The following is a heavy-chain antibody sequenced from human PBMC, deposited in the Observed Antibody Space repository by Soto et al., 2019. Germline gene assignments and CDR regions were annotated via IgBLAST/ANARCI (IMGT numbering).Heavy chain of an antibody. J-gene: IGHJ4*02. V-gene: IGHV3-30*04. CDR3: VRDPYLPSAGRLASRHY. CDR1: GFSFGSYA. D-gene: IGHD6-13*01. Sequence: LILSCAASGFSFGSYAMHWVRQPPGKRLDWEAVIWYDGVNKYYADSVKGPFTISRDNSNKTLDVQMNSLKADDTAVYYCVRDPYLPSAGRLASRHYWGPRSLGTVAS. CDR2: IWYDGVNK.